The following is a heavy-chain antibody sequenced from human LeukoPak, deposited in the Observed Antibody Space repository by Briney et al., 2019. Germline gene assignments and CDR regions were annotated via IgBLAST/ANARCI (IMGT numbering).Heavy chain of an antibody. CDR2: IDFGGRII. J-gene: IGHJ4*02. Sequence: GGSLRLSCVAPGFTFSSYEMNWVRQVPGKTLEWVSYIDFGGRIINYADHVKGRFTISRDNAKNSVYLQMNSLRAEDTAVYYCARGIGLERRYFQFDYWGQGILVTVSS. CDR1: GFTFSSYE. D-gene: IGHD1-1*01. CDR3: ARGIGLERRYFQFDY. V-gene: IGHV3-48*03.